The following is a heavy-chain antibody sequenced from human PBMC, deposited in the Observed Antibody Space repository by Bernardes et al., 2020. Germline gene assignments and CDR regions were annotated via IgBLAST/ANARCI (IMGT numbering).Heavy chain of an antibody. CDR1: GFTFSSYS. D-gene: IGHD1-1*01. CDR2: ISGSTLRT. CDR3: AKGFMYNWHDDYFDN. V-gene: IGHV3-23*01. J-gene: IGHJ4*02. Sequence: GGSLRLSCAASGFTFSSYSMSWVRQTPGKGLECVSAISGSTLRTYYAASVKGRVTISRDNSKNILYLQMNSLRAEDTAVYYCAKGFMYNWHDDYFDNWGQGTLVTVSS.